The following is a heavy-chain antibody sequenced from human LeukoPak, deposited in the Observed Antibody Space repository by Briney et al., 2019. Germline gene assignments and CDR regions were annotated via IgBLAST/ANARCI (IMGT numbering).Heavy chain of an antibody. J-gene: IGHJ3*02. CDR2: ISAYNGNT. V-gene: IGHV1-18*04. CDR1: GYTFTSYG. D-gene: IGHD4-11*01. CDR3: ARYRNVGWRHTFDI. Sequence: SVKVSCKASGYTFTSYGISWVRQAPGQGLEWMGWISAYNGNTNYAQKLQGRVTMTTDTSTCTAYMELRSLRSDDTAVYYCARYRNVGWRHTFDIWGQGTMVTVSS.